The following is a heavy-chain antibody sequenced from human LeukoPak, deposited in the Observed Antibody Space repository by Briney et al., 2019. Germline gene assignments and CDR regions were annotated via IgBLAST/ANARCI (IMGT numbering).Heavy chain of an antibody. D-gene: IGHD3-3*01. V-gene: IGHV1-8*01. J-gene: IGHJ6*02. CDR3: ARGPRFLEWLPYYYYYYGMDV. CDR2: MNLKRGNT. CDR1: GYTFTSYD. Sequence: ASVKVSCKASGYTFTSYDINWVRQATGQGLEWMGWMNLKRGNTGYAQKFQGRVTMTRNTSISTAYMELSSLRSEDTAVYYCARGPRFLEWLPYYYYYYGMDVWGQGTTVTVSS.